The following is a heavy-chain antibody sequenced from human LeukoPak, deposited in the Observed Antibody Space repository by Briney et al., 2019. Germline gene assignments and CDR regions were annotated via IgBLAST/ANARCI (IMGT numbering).Heavy chain of an antibody. CDR1: GFTFSSYE. Sequence: GGSLRLSCAASGFTFSSYEMNWVRQAPGKGLEWVSYISSSGSTIYYADSVKGRFTISRDNAKNSLHLQMNSLRAEDTAVYFCARYSEVYYYVDVWGAGTTVIVSS. J-gene: IGHJ6*03. CDR2: ISSSGSTI. V-gene: IGHV3-48*03. D-gene: IGHD2-21*01. CDR3: ARYSEVYYYVDV.